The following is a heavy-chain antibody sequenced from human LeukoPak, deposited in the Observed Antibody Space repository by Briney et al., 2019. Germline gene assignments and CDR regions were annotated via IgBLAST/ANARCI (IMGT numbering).Heavy chain of an antibody. CDR3: ARMAATRYYYYYMDV. D-gene: IGHD1-26*01. CDR1: GGSFSGYY. V-gene: IGHV4-34*01. Sequence: SETLSLTCAVYGGSFSGYYWSWIRQPPGEGLEWIGEINHSGSTNYNPSLKSRVTISVDTSENQFSLKLSSVTAADTAVYYCARMAATRYYYYYMDVWGKGTTVTVSS. J-gene: IGHJ6*03. CDR2: INHSGST.